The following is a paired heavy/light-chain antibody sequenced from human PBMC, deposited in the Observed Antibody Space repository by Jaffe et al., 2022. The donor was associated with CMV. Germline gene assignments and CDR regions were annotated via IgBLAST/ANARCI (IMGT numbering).Heavy chain of an antibody. CDR2: VPGGGTTT. V-gene: IGHV3-23*04. Sequence: EVQLVESGGGLVQPGGSLRLSCAASGFSFSDYAMAWVRQAPGRGLEWVATVPGGGTTTYYTDSVRRRFTISRDNSKDTLYLQMNSLRVEDTALYYCAKGRESRYYSYTMGVWGTGTTVTVSS. CDR3: AKGRESRYYSYTMGV. J-gene: IGHJ6*03. D-gene: IGHD3-22*01. CDR1: GFSFSDYA.
Light chain of an antibody. V-gene: IGLV2-14*03. CDR3: SSFTSRNAVL. CDR2: DVD. Sequence: QSALTQPASVSGSPGQSITISCTGNSNDIGTYNYVSWYQQHPGKAPKVVIYDVDNRPSGVSNRFSGSKSGNTASLAISGLQAEDEADYYCSSFTSRNAVLFGGGTKVTVL. J-gene: IGLJ2*01. CDR1: SNDIGTYNY.